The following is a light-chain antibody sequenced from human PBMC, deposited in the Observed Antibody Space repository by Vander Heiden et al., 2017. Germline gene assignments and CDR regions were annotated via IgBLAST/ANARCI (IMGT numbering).Light chain of an antibody. J-gene: IGLJ1*01. V-gene: IGLV1-40*01. Sequence: QSVLTQPPSVSGAPGQRVTISCTGSSSNIGAGYDVHWYQQLPGTAPKLLIYGNSNRPSGVPDRFSGSKSGTSASPAITGLQAEEEADYYCQSHDSSLSGSVFGTGTKVTVL. CDR2: GNS. CDR3: QSHDSSLSGSV. CDR1: SSNIGAGYD.